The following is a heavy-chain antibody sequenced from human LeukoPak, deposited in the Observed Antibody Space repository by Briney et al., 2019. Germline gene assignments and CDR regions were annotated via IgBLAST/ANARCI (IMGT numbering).Heavy chain of an antibody. J-gene: IGHJ4*02. Sequence: GGSLRLSCAASGFTFSSYWMHWVRQAPGKGLVWVSRINSDGSSTSYADSVKGRFTISRDNAKNTLYLQMNSLRAEDTAVYYCARSSIAARLDYWGQGTLVTVSS. CDR3: ARSSIAARLDY. CDR1: GFTFSSYW. V-gene: IGHV3-74*01. D-gene: IGHD6-6*01. CDR2: INSDGSST.